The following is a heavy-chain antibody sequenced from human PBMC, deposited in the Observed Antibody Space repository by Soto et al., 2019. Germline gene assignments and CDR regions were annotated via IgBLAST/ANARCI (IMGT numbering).Heavy chain of an antibody. CDR3: ARNLGSSDFDS. D-gene: IGHD6-13*01. Sequence: SETLSLTCAVSGGSISSSNWWSWVRQPPGKGLEWIGEIYHSGRTNYNPSLKSRVTISVDKSKKQFSLKLSSVTAADTAVYYCARNLGSSDFDSWGPGTLVTVSS. CDR1: GGSISSSNW. V-gene: IGHV4-4*02. J-gene: IGHJ4*02. CDR2: IYHSGRT.